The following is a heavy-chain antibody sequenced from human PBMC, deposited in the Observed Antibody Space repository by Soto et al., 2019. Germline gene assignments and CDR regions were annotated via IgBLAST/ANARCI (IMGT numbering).Heavy chain of an antibody. V-gene: IGHV4-31*03. D-gene: IGHD2-21*01. Sequence: HVQLQESGPGLVKPSQTLSLTCTVSAGSISSGGYYWSWIRQHPGKGLEWIGYIYYSGSTYYNPSHTSRVTISVDTSMTQFYLKLSSVTAADTAVYYCAREEDVVNTTGRAFDIWGQGTMFTVSS. CDR2: IYYSGST. CDR3: AREEDVVNTTGRAFDI. J-gene: IGHJ3*02. CDR1: AGSISSGGYY.